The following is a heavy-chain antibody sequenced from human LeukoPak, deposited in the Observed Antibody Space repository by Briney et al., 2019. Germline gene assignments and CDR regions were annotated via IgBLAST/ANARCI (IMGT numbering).Heavy chain of an antibody. CDR3: ARMISYCGGDCRADDY. CDR2: INPKSGGT. J-gene: IGHJ4*02. V-gene: IGHV1-2*06. D-gene: IGHD2-21*02. Sequence: ASVKVSCKASGYTFTDYYMHWVRQAPGQGLEWMGRINPKSGGTNYAQKFQGRVTMTKDTSISTAYMELSRLRSDDTAVYYCARMISYCGGDCRADDYWGQGTLVTVSS. CDR1: GYTFTDYY.